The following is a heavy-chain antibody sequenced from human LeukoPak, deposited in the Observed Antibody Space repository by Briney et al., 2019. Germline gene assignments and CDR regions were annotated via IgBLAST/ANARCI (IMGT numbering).Heavy chain of an antibody. Sequence: SETLSLTCTVSDDSITMHYWTWIRQPPGKGLEWIGYVDHTGSTKFNPSLNGRVSISRDTSNNFFSLRLRSVTAADTAVYFCAKGDIVVVVAATAIDYWGQGTLVTVSS. D-gene: IGHD2-15*01. J-gene: IGHJ4*02. CDR2: VDHTGST. CDR3: AKGDIVVVVAATAIDY. CDR1: DDSITMHY. V-gene: IGHV4-59*11.